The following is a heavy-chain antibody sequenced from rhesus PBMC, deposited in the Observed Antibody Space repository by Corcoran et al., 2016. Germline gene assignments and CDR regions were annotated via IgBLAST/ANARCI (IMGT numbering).Heavy chain of an antibody. CDR1: GYSISSGYG. D-gene: IGHD3-9*01. CDR2: IYGGSGST. Sequence: QVQLQESGPGLVKPSETLSLTCAVSGYSISSGYGWGWLRQPPGKGLEWIGQIYGGSGSTYYNPSLKSRVTVSKDTSKNQFSLKLSSVTAADTAVYYCARGNYEDFDVWGPGVLVTVSS. V-gene: IGHV4-127*01. CDR3: ARGNYEDFDV. J-gene: IGHJ5-1*01.